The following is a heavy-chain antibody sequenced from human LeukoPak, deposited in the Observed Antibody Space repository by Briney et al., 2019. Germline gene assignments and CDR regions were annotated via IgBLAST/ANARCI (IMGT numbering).Heavy chain of an antibody. V-gene: IGHV1-69*05. CDR1: GGTFSSYA. CDR2: IIPIFGTA. Sequence: ASVKVSCKASGGTFSSYAISWVRQAPGQGLEWMGGIIPIFGTANYAQKFQGRVTITTDESTSTAYMELSSLRFEDTAVYYCARVRKARSSSYYYYYYMDVWGKGTTVTVSS. CDR3: ARVRKARSSSYYYYYYMDV. J-gene: IGHJ6*03. D-gene: IGHD6-6*01.